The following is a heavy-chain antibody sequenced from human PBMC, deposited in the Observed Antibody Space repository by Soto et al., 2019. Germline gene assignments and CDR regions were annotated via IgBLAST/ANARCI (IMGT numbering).Heavy chain of an antibody. D-gene: IGHD4-17*01. CDR3: AKARTSVTPAY. J-gene: IGHJ4*02. V-gene: IGHV3-23*01. CDR2: ITNSGGST. Sequence: EVQLLESGGDLVQPGGSLRLSCAASGFAFSSYAMSWVRQAPGKGLEWVSGITNSGGSTYYADSVKGRFTISRDNSKNTPYLQMNSLRAEDTAVYYCAKARTSVTPAYWGQGTLVTVSS. CDR1: GFAFSSYA.